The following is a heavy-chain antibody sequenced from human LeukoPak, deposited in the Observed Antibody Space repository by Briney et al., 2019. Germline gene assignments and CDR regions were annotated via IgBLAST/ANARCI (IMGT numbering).Heavy chain of an antibody. CDR2: INHSGST. V-gene: IGHV4-34*01. D-gene: IGHD1-1*01. J-gene: IGHJ4*02. CDR1: GGSLSGYY. CDR3: ARGYRFFDY. Sequence: SETLSLTCAVYGGSLSGYYWSWIRQPPGKGLEWIGEINHSGSTNYNPSLKSRVTISVDTSKNQFSLKLSSVTAADTAVYYCARGYRFFDYWGQGTLVTVSS.